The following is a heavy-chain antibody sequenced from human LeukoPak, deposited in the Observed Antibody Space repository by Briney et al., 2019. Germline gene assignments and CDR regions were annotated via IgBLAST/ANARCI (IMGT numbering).Heavy chain of an antibody. CDR2: ISAGNGNS. CDR1: GYTFTSYS. D-gene: IGHD6-13*01. J-gene: IGHJ4*02. V-gene: IGHV1-18*01. CDR3: ARGGSSSSFDY. Sequence: ASVKVSCKASGYTFTSYSTTWVRQAPGQGLEWMGWISAGNGNSKYSQKFQGRVTITRDTSASTAYMELSSLRSEDTAVYYCARGGSSSSFDYWGQGTLVTVSS.